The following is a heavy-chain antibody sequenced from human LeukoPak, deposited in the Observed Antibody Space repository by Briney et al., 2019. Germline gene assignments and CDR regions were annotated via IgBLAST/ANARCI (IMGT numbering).Heavy chain of an antibody. CDR1: GYTFTSYY. CDR3: ARGGEDWNDLYYFDY. D-gene: IGHD1-1*01. Sequence: ASVKVSCKASGYTFTSYYMHWVRQAPGQGLEWMGIINPSGGSTSYAQKFQGRVTMTRDMSTSTVYMELSSLRAEDTALYYCARGGEDWNDLYYFDYWGQGTPVTVSS. V-gene: IGHV1-46*01. CDR2: INPSGGST. J-gene: IGHJ4*02.